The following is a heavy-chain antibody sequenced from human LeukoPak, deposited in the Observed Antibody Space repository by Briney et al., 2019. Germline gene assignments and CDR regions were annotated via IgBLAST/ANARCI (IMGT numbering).Heavy chain of an antibody. CDR2: IKQDGSEI. Sequence: PGGSLRLSCAASGFNFNSYWMSWVRQAPGKGLECVANIKQDGSEIYLVDSVKGRFTISRDNAKSSLYLQMNSLRGEDTAVYYCARARYGSGGYFFDFWGQGTLVTVSS. CDR1: GFNFNSYW. V-gene: IGHV3-7*04. D-gene: IGHD3-10*01. J-gene: IGHJ4*02. CDR3: ARARYGSGGYFFDF.